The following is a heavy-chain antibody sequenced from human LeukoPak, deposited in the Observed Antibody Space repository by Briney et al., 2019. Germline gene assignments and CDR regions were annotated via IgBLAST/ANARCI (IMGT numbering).Heavy chain of an antibody. D-gene: IGHD5-12*01. CDR2: ISSSSSYI. V-gene: IGHV3-21*01. CDR1: GLTFSNYN. Sequence: GGSLRLSCAASGLTFSNYNMNWVRQTPGKGLEWVSSISSSSSYIYYADSVKGRFTISRDNAKNSLYLQMNSLRAEDTAVYYCARDKSGYSGYDLDYWGQGSLVTVSS. J-gene: IGHJ4*02. CDR3: ARDKSGYSGYDLDY.